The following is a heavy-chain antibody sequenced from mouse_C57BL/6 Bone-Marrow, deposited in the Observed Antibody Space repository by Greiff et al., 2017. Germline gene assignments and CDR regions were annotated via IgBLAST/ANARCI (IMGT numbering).Heavy chain of an antibody. V-gene: IGHV10-3*01. D-gene: IGHD2-5*01. CDR3: VREGNTIVTTYYFDY. J-gene: IGHJ2*01. CDR2: IRSKSSNYAT. Sequence: EVKLVESGGGLVQPKGSLKLSCAASGFTFNTYAMHWVRQAPGKGLEWVARIRSKSSNYATYYADSVKDRFTISRDDSQSMLYLQMNNLKTEDTAMYYCVREGNTIVTTYYFDYWGQGTTLTVSS. CDR1: GFTFNTYA.